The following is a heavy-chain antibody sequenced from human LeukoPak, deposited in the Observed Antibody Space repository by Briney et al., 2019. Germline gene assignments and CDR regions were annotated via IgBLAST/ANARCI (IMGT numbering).Heavy chain of an antibody. D-gene: IGHD4-17*01. CDR1: GFIFSSYE. J-gene: IGHJ4*02. CDR2: ISSSGSTI. V-gene: IGHV3-48*03. Sequence: GGSLRLSCAASGFIFSSYEMNWVRQAPGKGLEWLSYISSSGSTIYYADSAKGRFTISRDNAKNSLYLQMSSLRAEDTAVYYCARGFLTVTTSFDYWGQGTLVTVSS. CDR3: ARGFLTVTTSFDY.